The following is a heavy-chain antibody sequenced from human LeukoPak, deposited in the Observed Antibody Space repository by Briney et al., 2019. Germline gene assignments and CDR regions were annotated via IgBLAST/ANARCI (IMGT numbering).Heavy chain of an antibody. Sequence: GASVKVSCKASGYTFTGYYMHWVRQAPGQGLEWMGWINPNSGGTNYAQKSQGRVTMTRDTSISTAYMELGRLRSDDTAVYYCARGPYYGSGRRGYYFDYWGQGTLVTVSS. J-gene: IGHJ4*02. CDR3: ARGPYYGSGRRGYYFDY. V-gene: IGHV1-2*02. CDR1: GYTFTGYY. CDR2: INPNSGGT. D-gene: IGHD3-10*01.